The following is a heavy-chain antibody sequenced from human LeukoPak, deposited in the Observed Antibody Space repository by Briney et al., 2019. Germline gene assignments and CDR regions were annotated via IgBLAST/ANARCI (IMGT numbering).Heavy chain of an antibody. V-gene: IGHV1-8*01. Sequence: AASVKVSCKASGYTFTSYDINWVRQATGQGLEWMGWMNPNSGNTGYAQKFQGRVTMTRNTSISTAYMELSSLRSEDTAVYYCARGVHERGSSSYGMGYYIDYWGQGTLVTVSS. J-gene: IGHJ4*02. CDR2: MNPNSGNT. CDR1: GYTFTSYD. CDR3: ARGVHERGSSSYGMGYYIDY. D-gene: IGHD6-13*01.